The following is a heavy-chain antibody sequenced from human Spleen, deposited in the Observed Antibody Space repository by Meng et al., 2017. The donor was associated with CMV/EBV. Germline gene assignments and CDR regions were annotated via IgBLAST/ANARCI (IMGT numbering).Heavy chain of an antibody. J-gene: IGHJ4*02. D-gene: IGHD5-12*01. CDR3: ARGYDYPSPLDY. CDR1: GFTVSSNY. Sequence: GGSLRLSCAASGFTVSSNYMSWVRQAPGRGLEWISYISSSGSAIYYAGAVKGRFTISRDDAKNSLYLQMNSLRAEDTAIYYCARGYDYPSPLDYWGQGALVTVSS. CDR2: ISSSGSAI. V-gene: IGHV3-11*04.